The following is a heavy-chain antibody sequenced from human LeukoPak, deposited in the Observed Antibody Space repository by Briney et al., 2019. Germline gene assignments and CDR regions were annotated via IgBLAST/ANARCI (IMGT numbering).Heavy chain of an antibody. V-gene: IGHV3-23*01. D-gene: IGHD3-3*01. J-gene: IGHJ4*02. CDR1: GFTFSSYA. CDR3: ARDLASSLRFLEWLCPDY. Sequence: PGGSLRLSCAASGFTFSSYAMSWVRQAPGKGLEWVSAISGSGGSTYYADSVKGRFTISRDNSKNTLYLQMNSLRAEDTAVYYCARDLASSLRFLEWLCPDYWGQGTLVTVSS. CDR2: ISGSGGST.